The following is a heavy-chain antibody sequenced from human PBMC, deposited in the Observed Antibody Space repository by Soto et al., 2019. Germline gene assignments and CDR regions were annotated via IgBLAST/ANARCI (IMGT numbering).Heavy chain of an antibody. CDR3: VRGGGGGQFDY. Sequence: QIKLVESGGGLVKPGGSLRLSCAASGFTFSDFYMTWVRQAPGKGLEWLSYISINSNLKEYGDSVKGRHTISRDNAKNSLYLQMNSLRADDTAVYYCVRGGGGGQFDYWGQGTLVTVSS. CDR1: GFTFSDFY. D-gene: IGHD2-21*01. V-gene: IGHV3-11*06. J-gene: IGHJ4*02. CDR2: ISINSNLK.